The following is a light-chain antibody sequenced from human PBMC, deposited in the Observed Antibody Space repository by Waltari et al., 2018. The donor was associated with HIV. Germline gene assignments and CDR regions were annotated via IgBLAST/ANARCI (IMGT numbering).Light chain of an antibody. CDR2: KAS. V-gene: IGKV1-5*03. CDR1: QNIGHW. Sequence: DIQMTQSPSTLSASVGDTVTLTCRASQNIGHWLAWYQQKPGKAPNLLIYKASSLEIGVPSRFSAAVSGTQFTLTITSLQPDDFGTYYCQQMNSFGFGPGT. CDR3: QQMNSFG. J-gene: IGKJ3*01.